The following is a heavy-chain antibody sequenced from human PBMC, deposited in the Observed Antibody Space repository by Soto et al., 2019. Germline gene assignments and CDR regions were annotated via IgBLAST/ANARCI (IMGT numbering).Heavy chain of an antibody. Sequence: QVQLVESGGGVVQPGRSLRLSCAASGFTFSTYSMHWVRQAPGEGLEWVAVISYAASNKYYADSVKGRFTISRDNSKNTLYLEMNSLRADDTAVYYCVRDGKDYFGMDVWGQGTTVTVSS. CDR3: VRDGKDYFGMDV. CDR1: GFTFSTYS. J-gene: IGHJ6*02. V-gene: IGHV3-30-3*01. CDR2: ISYAASNK.